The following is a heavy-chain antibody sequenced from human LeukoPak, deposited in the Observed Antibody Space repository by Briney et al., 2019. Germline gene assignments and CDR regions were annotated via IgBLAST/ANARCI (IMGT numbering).Heavy chain of an antibody. CDR2: INSDGSST. D-gene: IGHD5-24*01. CDR1: GFTFSSYW. CDR3: ARVRDGYNAIDY. J-gene: IGHJ4*02. V-gene: IGHV3-74*01. Sequence: TGGSLRLSCAASGFTFSSYWMHWVRQAPGKGLVWVSRINSDGSSTSYADSVKGRFTISRDNAKNTLYLQMNSLRAEDTAVYYCARVRDGYNAIDYWGQGTLVTVSS.